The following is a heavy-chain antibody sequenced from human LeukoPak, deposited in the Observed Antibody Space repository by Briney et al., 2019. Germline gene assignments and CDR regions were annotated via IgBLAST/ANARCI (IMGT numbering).Heavy chain of an antibody. V-gene: IGHV3-15*01. Sequence: GWSLPLSCAAFGFTFSNAWFNWARQPQRKGQEWDGRSTSRTDCVTSDYAPPVKGRFTITRDDSKNTLYLQMNSLKTEDTAVYYCTTDEFSWGQGALVTASS. CDR1: GFTFSNAW. J-gene: IGHJ4*02. D-gene: IGHD2/OR15-2a*01. CDR3: TTDEFS. CDR2: STSRTDCVTS.